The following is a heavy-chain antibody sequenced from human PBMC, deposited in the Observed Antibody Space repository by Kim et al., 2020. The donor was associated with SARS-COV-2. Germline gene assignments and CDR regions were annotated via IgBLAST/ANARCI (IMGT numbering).Heavy chain of an antibody. J-gene: IGHJ5*02. V-gene: IGHV1-18*01. CDR2: ISAYNGNT. Sequence: ASVKVSCKASGYTFTSYGISWVRQAPGQGLEWMGWISAYNGNTNYAQKLQGRVTMTTDTSTSTAYMELRSLRSDDTAVYYCARSIAVAGSGGDNWFDPWGQGTLVTVSS. CDR1: GYTFTSYG. CDR3: ARSIAVAGSGGDNWFDP. D-gene: IGHD6-19*01.